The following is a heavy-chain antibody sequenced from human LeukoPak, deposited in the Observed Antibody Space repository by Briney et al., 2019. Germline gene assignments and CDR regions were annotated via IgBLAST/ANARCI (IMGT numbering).Heavy chain of an antibody. V-gene: IGHV4-59*12. CDR3: ARDVEDSYGTFDY. CDR1: GGSISNYY. J-gene: IGHJ4*02. Sequence: SETLSLTCTVSGGSISNYYWSWIRQAPGKGLEWIGYIYYSGSTDYNPSLKSRVTISIDSSKNQFSLKLSSVTAADTAVYYCARDVEDSYGTFDYWGQGTLVTVSS. D-gene: IGHD5-18*01. CDR2: IYYSGST.